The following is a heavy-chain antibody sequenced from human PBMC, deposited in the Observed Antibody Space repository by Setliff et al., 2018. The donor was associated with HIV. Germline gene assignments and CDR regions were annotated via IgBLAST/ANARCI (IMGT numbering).Heavy chain of an antibody. D-gene: IGHD3-10*01. V-gene: IGHV3-74*01. CDR3: AKDKGQKYADY. J-gene: IGHJ4*02. CDR2: INSDGSTT. Sequence: GGSLRLSCAASGFTFSDYWMHWVRQVPGKGLVWVSRINSDGSTTNYADSVRGRFTISRDNAKNTLYLQMNSLRAEDTAVYYCAKDKGQKYADYWGQGTMVTVSS. CDR1: GFTFSDYW.